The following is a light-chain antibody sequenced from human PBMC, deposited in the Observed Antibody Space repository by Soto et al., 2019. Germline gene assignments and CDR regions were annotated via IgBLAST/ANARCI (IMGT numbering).Light chain of an antibody. CDR1: QAISNY. V-gene: IGKV1-27*01. CDR2: TAS. J-gene: IGKJ3*01. CDR3: QMHNSAPFS. Sequence: DLQMTQSPSSLSASVGDRVTITCRASQAISNYVAWYQQRPGKVPKLLIYTASTLQSGVPSRFSGSGSGTDFTLTISSLQPEDVATYYCQMHNSAPFSFGPGTKVDIK.